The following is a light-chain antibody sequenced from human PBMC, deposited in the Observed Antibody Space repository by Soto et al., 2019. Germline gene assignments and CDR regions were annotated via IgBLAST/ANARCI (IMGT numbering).Light chain of an antibody. CDR2: GAS. Sequence: EIEMTQSPATLSVSPGDRATLSCRASQSVSSNLAWYQQKPGQAPRLLIYGASTRATGIPARFSGSGSGTEFTLTISSLQSEDFAVYYCQQYNSWPETFGQGTKV. V-gene: IGKV3-15*01. J-gene: IGKJ2*01. CDR1: QSVSSN. CDR3: QQYNSWPET.